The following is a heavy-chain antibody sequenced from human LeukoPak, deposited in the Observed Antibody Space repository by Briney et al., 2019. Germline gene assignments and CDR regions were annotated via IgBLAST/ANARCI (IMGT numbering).Heavy chain of an antibody. V-gene: IGHV3-49*04. CDR2: IRRKAYGGTT. J-gene: IGHJ6*02. D-gene: IGHD3-16*01. Sequence: GGSLRLSCTGSGFTFGDHAMSWVRQAPGKGLEWVGFIRRKAYGGTTEYAASVKVRLSISREDSKSIAYLQMSSLKIEYTAVYYCARGPIYLWLYNGMDVWGQGTTVTVSS. CDR1: GFTFGDHA. CDR3: ARGPIYLWLYNGMDV.